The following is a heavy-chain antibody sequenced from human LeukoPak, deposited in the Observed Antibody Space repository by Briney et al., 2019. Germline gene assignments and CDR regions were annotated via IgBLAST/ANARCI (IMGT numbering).Heavy chain of an antibody. V-gene: IGHV1-46*01. J-gene: IGHJ4*02. Sequence: ASVKVSCKASGYTFTSYYMHWVRQAPGQGLEWMGIINPSGGSTSYAQKFQGRVTMTRDTSTSTVYMELSSLRSEDTAVYYCAKADCSDIGCYVKDYWGQGTLVTVSS. CDR2: INPSGGST. CDR1: GYTFTSYY. CDR3: AKADCSDIGCYVKDY. D-gene: IGHD2-2*01.